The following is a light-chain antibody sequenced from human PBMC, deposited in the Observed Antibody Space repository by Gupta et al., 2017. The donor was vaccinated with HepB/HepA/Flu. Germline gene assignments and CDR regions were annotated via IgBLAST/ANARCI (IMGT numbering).Light chain of an antibody. CDR1: TPNIGSNM. J-gene: IGLJ3*02. V-gene: IGLV1-44*01. Sequence: QSVLTQPPSASGTPGQRVAISCSGPTPNIGSNMVNWYQQLPGTAPKFLMYNNNERPSGVPDRSSGSKSGTSASLAISGLQSDDDATYYCAAWDDSLNGWVFGGGTRLTVL. CDR3: AAWDDSLNGWV. CDR2: NNN.